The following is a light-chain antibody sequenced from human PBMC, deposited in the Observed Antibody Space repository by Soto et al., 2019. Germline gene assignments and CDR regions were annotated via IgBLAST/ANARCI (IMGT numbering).Light chain of an antibody. Sequence: EIVMTQSPATLSVSPGERATLSCMASQSVSDNLAWYQQKPGQAPRLLIYGASTRATGIPARFSGSGSGTEFTLTISSLQSEDFAVYYCQQSNNWPYTFGQGTKLDIK. CDR2: GAS. V-gene: IGKV3-15*01. CDR3: QQSNNWPYT. CDR1: QSVSDN. J-gene: IGKJ2*01.